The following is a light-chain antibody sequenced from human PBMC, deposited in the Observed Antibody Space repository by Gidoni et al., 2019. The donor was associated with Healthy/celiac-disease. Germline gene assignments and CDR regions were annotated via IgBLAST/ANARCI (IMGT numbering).Light chain of an antibody. J-gene: IGLJ3*02. CDR2: DVS. V-gene: IGLV2-11*01. Sequence: QSALTPPRSVSGSPGQSVTISCTGTSSDVGGYNYVPWYQQHPGKAPKLMIYDVSKRPSGVPDRFSGSKSGNTASLTISGLQAEDEADYYCCSYAGSYTFWVFGGGTKLTVL. CDR1: SSDVGGYNY. CDR3: CSYAGSYTFWV.